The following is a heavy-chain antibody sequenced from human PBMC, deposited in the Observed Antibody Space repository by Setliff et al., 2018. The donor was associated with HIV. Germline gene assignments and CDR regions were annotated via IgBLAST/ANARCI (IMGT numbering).Heavy chain of an antibody. CDR1: GGSISSHY. Sequence: KSSETLSLTCTVSGGSISSHYWNWIRQPPGKGLEWIGYIYNSGTTNYNPSLRSRVATSVDTSKNQFSLKLSSVTAVDTAVYFCARGGSAMVPGRNYWYFDLWGRGTLSPSPQ. V-gene: IGHV4-59*11. J-gene: IGHJ2*01. D-gene: IGHD5-18*01. CDR2: IYNSGTT. CDR3: ARGGSAMVPGRNYWYFDL.